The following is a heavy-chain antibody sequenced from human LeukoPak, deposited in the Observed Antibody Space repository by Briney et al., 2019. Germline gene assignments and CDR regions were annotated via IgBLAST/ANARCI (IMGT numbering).Heavy chain of an antibody. J-gene: IGHJ4*02. V-gene: IGHV4-59*08. CDR1: GGSISSYY. CDR2: IYYSGST. CDR3: ARRVGATTLDY. D-gene: IGHD1-26*01. Sequence: PSQTLSLTCAVSGGSISSYYWSWLRQPPGKGLEWIGYIYYSGSTNYNPSLKSRVTISVDTSKNQFSLKLSSVTAADTAVYYCARRVGATTLDYWGQGTLVTVSS.